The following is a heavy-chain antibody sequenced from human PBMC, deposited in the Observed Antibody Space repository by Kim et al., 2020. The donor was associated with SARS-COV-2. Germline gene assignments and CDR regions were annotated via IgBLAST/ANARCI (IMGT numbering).Heavy chain of an antibody. J-gene: IGHJ3*02. V-gene: IGHV1-69*13. D-gene: IGHD5-18*01. Sequence: SVKVSCKASGGTFSSYAISWVRQAPGQGLEWMGGIIPIFGTANYAQKFQGRVTITADESTSTAYMELSSLRSEDTAVYYCARDRKGTAMVHDAFDIWGQGTMVTVSS. CDR1: GGTFSSYA. CDR3: ARDRKGTAMVHDAFDI. CDR2: IIPIFGTA.